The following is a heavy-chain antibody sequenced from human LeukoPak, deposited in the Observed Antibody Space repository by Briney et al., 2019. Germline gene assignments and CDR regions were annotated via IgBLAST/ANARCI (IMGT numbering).Heavy chain of an antibody. CDR1: GFTFSSFT. CDR3: AKDSGPPGFDY. Sequence: GGSLRLSCAASGFTFSSFTMSWVRQAPGKGLEWVSAISGSGGSTYYADSVKGRFTISRDNSKNTLYLQMNSLRAEDTAVYYCAKDSGPPGFDYWGQGTLVTVSS. CDR2: ISGSGGST. J-gene: IGHJ4*02. V-gene: IGHV3-23*01.